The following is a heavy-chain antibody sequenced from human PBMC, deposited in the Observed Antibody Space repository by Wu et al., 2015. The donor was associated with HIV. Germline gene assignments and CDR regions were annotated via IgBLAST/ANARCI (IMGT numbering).Heavy chain of an antibody. Sequence: QVQLVQSGAEVKKPGSSVKVSCKASGGTFSSYAISWVRQAPGQGLEWMGGIIPIFGTANYAQKFQGRVTITTDESTSTAYMELSSPRSEDTAVYYCARGQDIVVVPAARYYYYGMDVWGQGTTVTVSS. CDR1: GGTFSSYA. D-gene: IGHD2-2*01. J-gene: IGHJ6*02. CDR2: IIPIFGTA. V-gene: IGHV1-69*05. CDR3: ARGQDIVVVPAARYYYYGMDV.